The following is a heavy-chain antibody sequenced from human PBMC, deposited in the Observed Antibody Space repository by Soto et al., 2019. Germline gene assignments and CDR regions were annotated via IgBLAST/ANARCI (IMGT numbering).Heavy chain of an antibody. Sequence: QVQLQESGPGLVKPSETLSLTCTVSGGSFNSVSYSWSWIRQPPGKGLEWLGYVYHTGRTSYNPSLKSQVSISMDTSKNQFSLNLYSVTAADTAVYFCARDFAYFDSWGQGTLVTVSS. V-gene: IGHV4-61*01. CDR3: ARDFAYFDS. CDR1: GGSFNSVSYS. CDR2: VYHTGRT. D-gene: IGHD3-3*01. J-gene: IGHJ4*02.